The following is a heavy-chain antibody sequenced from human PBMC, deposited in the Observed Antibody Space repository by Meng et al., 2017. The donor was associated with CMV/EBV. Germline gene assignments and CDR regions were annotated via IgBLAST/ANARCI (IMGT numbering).Heavy chain of an antibody. Sequence: GESLKISCAASGFTVSSNYMSWVRQAPGKGLEWVSVIYSGGSTYYADSVKGRFTISRDNSKNTLYLQMNSLRAEDTAVYYCARGIPPVQYYYDSSGYDYWGQGTLVTVSS. CDR1: GFTVSSNY. CDR2: IYSGGST. V-gene: IGHV3-66*02. D-gene: IGHD3-22*01. J-gene: IGHJ4*02. CDR3: ARGIPPVQYYYDSSGYDY.